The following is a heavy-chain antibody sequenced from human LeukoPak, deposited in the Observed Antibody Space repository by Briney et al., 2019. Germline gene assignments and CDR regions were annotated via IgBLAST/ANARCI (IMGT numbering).Heavy chain of an antibody. V-gene: IGHV3-66*01. CDR2: IYSGGRT. J-gene: IGHJ4*02. CDR3: ARAGPSSSWHQFDY. D-gene: IGHD6-13*01. Sequence: GGSLSSPVQPLDSPSVVSMNWVRQAPGKGLEWVSVIYSGGRTYYADSVKGRFTISRDNSKNTLYLQMNRLRAEDTAVYYCARAGPSSSWHQFDYWGQGTLVTVSS. CDR1: DSPSVVS.